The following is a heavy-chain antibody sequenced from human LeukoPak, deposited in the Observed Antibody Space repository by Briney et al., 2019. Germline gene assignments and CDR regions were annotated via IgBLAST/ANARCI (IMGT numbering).Heavy chain of an antibody. CDR2: MYYSGGT. Sequence: SETLSLTCTVSGGFISSSSYSWGWIRQPPGKGLEWIGSMYYSGGTYYNPSLKSRVTISVDTSKNQFSLKLSSVTAADTAVYYCARHKKVPRVYYYYDMDVWGKGTTVTVSS. J-gene: IGHJ6*03. V-gene: IGHV4-39*01. CDR1: GGFISSSSYS. D-gene: IGHD3-10*01. CDR3: ARHKKVPRVYYYYDMDV.